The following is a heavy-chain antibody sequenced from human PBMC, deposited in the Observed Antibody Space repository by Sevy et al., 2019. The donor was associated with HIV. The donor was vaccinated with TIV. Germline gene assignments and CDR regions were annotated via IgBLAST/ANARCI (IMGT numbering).Heavy chain of an antibody. D-gene: IGHD4-17*01. J-gene: IGHJ4*02. V-gene: IGHV3-23*01. CDR1: GFIFSDYA. CDR2: LSANGDNT. CDR3: AKERGDYNLDYFDY. Sequence: GGSLRLSCAGSGFIFSDYALSWVRQAPGKGLEWVSVLSANGDNTKYADSVKGRFTISRDNSQNTLYLQMNSLRAEDTALYYCAKERGDYNLDYFDYWGQGTLVTVSS.